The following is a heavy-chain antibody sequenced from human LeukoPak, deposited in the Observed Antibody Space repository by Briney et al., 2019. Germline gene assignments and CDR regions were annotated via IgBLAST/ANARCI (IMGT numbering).Heavy chain of an antibody. Sequence: KSSETLSLTCTVSGGSISSSSYYWGWIRQPPGKGLEWIGSIYYSGSTYYNPSLKSRVTISVDTSKNQFSLKLSSVTAADTAVYYCAPNPEGSGWYIEGETPWGQGTLVTVSS. D-gene: IGHD6-19*01. CDR2: IYYSGST. J-gene: IGHJ5*02. V-gene: IGHV4-39*07. CDR3: APNPEGSGWYIEGETP. CDR1: GGSISSSSYY.